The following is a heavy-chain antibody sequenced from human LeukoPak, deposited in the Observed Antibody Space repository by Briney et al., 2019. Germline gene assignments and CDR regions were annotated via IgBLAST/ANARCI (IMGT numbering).Heavy chain of an antibody. V-gene: IGHV1-2*02. J-gene: IGHJ4*02. CDR3: ARSLGSGWKDH. CDR1: GYTFTGYY. Sequence: ASVKVSCKASGYTFTGYYMHWVRQAPGQGLEWMGWINPNSGGTNYAQKFQGRVTMTRATSISTAFMELTSLRSDDTAVYYCARSLGSGWKDHWGQGTLVTVSS. D-gene: IGHD6-19*01. CDR2: INPNSGGT.